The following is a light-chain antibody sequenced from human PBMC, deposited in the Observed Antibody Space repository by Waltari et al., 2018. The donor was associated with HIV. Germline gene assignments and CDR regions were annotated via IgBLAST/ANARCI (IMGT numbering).Light chain of an antibody. CDR3: LQSFDSPLT. Sequence: DIQMTQSPSSLSASVGDRVTITCRTSQNINSFLNWYQQKPGKVPKLLIYGASNLESGVPSRFSGSGYGTDFSLTISSLQPDDFATYYCLQSFDSPLTFGPGTTVD. CDR2: GAS. J-gene: IGKJ3*01. V-gene: IGKV1-39*01. CDR1: QNINSF.